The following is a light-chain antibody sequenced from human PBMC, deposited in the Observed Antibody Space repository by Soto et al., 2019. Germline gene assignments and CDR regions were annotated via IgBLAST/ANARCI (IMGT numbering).Light chain of an antibody. CDR2: GAS. Sequence: EIVLKQSPVTLSLSPGERVTLSCRASQSVSSNFLAWYQQKHGQAPRLLIYGASNRAAGIPDRFSGSGSGTDFTLTISRLEPEDFAVYYCHQYSSSRRTFGQGTKVDNK. CDR1: QSVSSNF. V-gene: IGKV3-20*01. CDR3: HQYSSSRRT. J-gene: IGKJ1*01.